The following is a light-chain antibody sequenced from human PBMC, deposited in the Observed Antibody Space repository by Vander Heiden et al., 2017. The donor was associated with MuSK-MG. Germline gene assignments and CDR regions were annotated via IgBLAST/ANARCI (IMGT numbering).Light chain of an antibody. CDR1: QGISDS. CDR2: SAS. CDR3: QQDDSTPQT. J-gene: IGKJ1*01. Sequence: DIQMTQSPSSLSASVGDRVTITCRASQGISDSLAWYQQKAGKAPNLLLYSASTLESGVPSRFSGSGSGTDYTLTISSLQPEDFATYYCQQDDSTPQTFGQGTKVEIK. V-gene: IGKV1-NL1*01.